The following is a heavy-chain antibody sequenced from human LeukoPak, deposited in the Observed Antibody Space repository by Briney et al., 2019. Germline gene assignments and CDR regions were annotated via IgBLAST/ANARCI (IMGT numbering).Heavy chain of an antibody. CDR1: GGSISSYY. CDR3: ARHYSVGRIVAGFDP. CDR2: IDYSGSS. Sequence: PSETLSLTCALSGGSISSYYWSWIRQPPGKGLEWIGYIDYSGSSNYNPYLKSRGTISLDTSKNHFSLKLRSVTAADTSVYYCARHYSVGRIVAGFDPWGQGTLVTVSS. D-gene: IGHD6-13*01. V-gene: IGHV4-59*08. J-gene: IGHJ5*02.